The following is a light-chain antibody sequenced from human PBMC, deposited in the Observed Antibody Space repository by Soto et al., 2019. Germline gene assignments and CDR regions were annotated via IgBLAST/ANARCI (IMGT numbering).Light chain of an antibody. CDR1: QTVSSN. J-gene: IGKJ2*01. V-gene: IGKV3-15*01. Sequence: EIVMTQSPATLSVSPGERATLSCRASQTVSSNLAWYQQKPGQAPRLLIYGASTRATGVPARFSGSGSGTEFTLTISSLQCEDFAVYYCQQYHNWPPQYTFGQGTKLQIK. CDR3: QQYHNWPPQYT. CDR2: GAS.